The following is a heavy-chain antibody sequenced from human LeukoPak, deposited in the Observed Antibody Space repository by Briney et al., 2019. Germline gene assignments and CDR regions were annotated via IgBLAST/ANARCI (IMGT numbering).Heavy chain of an antibody. V-gene: IGHV4-34*01. D-gene: IGHD5-12*01. CDR2: INHSGST. J-gene: IGHJ5*02. CDR3: ARGSWRGYSGYGIPHSWFDP. CDR1: GGSFSGYY. Sequence: KPSETLSLTCAVYGGSFSGYYWSWIRQPPGKGLEWIGEINHSGSTNYNPSLKSRVTISVDTSKNQFSLKLSSVTAADTAVYYCARGSWRGYSGYGIPHSWFDPWGQGTLVTVSS.